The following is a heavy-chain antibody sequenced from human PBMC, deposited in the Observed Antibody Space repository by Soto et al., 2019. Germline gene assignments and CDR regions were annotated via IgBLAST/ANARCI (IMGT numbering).Heavy chain of an antibody. J-gene: IGHJ6*03. D-gene: IGHD2-2*01. CDR1: GFTFSDYY. Sequence: GGSLRLSCAASGFTFSDYYMSWIRQAPGKGLEWVSYISSSGSTIYYADSVKGRFTISRDNAKNSLYLQMNSLRAEDTAVYYCARGEKYQLLVVLNRNYYYYMDVWGKGTTVTVSS. V-gene: IGHV3-11*01. CDR3: ARGEKYQLLVVLNRNYYYYMDV. CDR2: ISSSGSTI.